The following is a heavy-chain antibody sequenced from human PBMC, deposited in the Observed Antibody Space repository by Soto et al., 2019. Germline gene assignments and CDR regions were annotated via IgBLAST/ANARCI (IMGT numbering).Heavy chain of an antibody. Sequence: SETLSLTCTVSGGSISSSSYHWDWIRQPPGKGLEWIGTFYHSGSTNYNPSLESRVTISVDTSKYQFSLKLSSVTAADTALYYCARATYSGSPIGYWGKGTLVTVS. D-gene: IGHD1-26*01. J-gene: IGHJ4*02. CDR1: GGSISSSSYH. CDR2: FYHSGST. V-gene: IGHV4-39*01. CDR3: ARATYSGSPIGY.